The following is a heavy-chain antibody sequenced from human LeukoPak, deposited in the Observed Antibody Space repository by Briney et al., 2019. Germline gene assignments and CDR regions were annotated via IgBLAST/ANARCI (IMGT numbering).Heavy chain of an antibody. V-gene: IGHV3-30-3*01. D-gene: IGHD3-22*01. CDR2: ISYDGSNK. CDR1: GFTFSSYA. CDR3: AKDAYYYDTTEYFDY. J-gene: IGHJ4*02. Sequence: GGSLRLSCAASGFTFSSYAMHWVSQAPGKGLERVAVISYDGSNKYYADSVKGRFTISRDNSKNTLYLQMNSLRAEDTAVYYCAKDAYYYDTTEYFDYWGQGTLVTVSP.